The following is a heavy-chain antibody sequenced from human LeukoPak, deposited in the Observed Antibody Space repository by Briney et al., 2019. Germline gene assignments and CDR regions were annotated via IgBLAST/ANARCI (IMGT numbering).Heavy chain of an antibody. Sequence: SETLSLTCTVSGGSISSYYWSWIRQPPGKGLEWIGYIYYSGSTNYNPSLKSRVTISVDTSKNQFSLKLSSVTAADTAVYYCARHRGERPFWSGYGGYDYWGQGTLVTVSS. CDR2: IYYSGST. CDR1: GGSISSYY. D-gene: IGHD3-3*01. V-gene: IGHV4-59*08. CDR3: ARHRGERPFWSGYGGYDY. J-gene: IGHJ4*02.